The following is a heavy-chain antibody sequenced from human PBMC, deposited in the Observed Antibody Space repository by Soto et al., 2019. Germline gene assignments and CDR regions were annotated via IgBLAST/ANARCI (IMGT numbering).Heavy chain of an antibody. CDR3: ARDLEVAVAGPHWFDP. Sequence: PSQTLSLTCAISGDSVSTNSATWDWIRQSPSRGLEWLGRTYYRSKWYNDYAVSVKGRITINPDTANNQFSLQLNSVTAADTAVYYCARDLEVAVAGPHWFDPWGQGTLVTVSS. J-gene: IGHJ5*02. CDR1: GDSVSTNSAT. D-gene: IGHD6-19*01. CDR2: TYYRSKWYN. V-gene: IGHV6-1*01.